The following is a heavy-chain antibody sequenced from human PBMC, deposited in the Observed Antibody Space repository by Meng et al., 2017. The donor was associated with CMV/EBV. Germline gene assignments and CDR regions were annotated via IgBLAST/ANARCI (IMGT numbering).Heavy chain of an antibody. D-gene: IGHD5-18*01. CDR1: GFSLSTSGVG. J-gene: IGHJ4*02. Sequence: QITVKEPGPTLVTPTXTLTLTCTFSGFSLSTSGVGVGWIRQPPGKALELLALIYWNDDKRYSPSLKSRLTITKDTSKNQVVLTMTNMDPVGTATYYCGGGYSYGFSDSGQGTLVTVSS. V-gene: IGHV2-5*01. CDR3: GGGYSYGFSD. CDR2: IYWNDDK.